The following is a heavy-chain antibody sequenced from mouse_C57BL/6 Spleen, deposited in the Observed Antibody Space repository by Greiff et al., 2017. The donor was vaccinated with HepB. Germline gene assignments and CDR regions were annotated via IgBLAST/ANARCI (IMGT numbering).Heavy chain of an antibody. CDR3: ARKSNWAWFAY. V-gene: IGHV1-63*01. J-gene: IGHJ3*01. CDR2: IYPGGGYT. Sequence: VQLQQSGAELVRPGTSVKMSCKASGYTFTNYWIGWAKQRPGHGLEWIGDIYPGGGYTNYNEKFKGKATLTADKSSSTAYMQFSSLTSEDSAIYYCARKSNWAWFAYWGQGTLVTVSA. D-gene: IGHD4-1*01. CDR1: GYTFTNYW.